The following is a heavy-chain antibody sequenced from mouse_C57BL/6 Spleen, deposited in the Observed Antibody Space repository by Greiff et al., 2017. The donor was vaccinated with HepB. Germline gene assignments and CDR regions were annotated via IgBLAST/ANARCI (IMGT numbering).Heavy chain of an antibody. CDR2: ISSGSSTI. D-gene: IGHD1-1*01. CDR1: GFTFSDYG. Sequence: EVQVVESGGGLVKPGGSLKLSCAASGFTFSDYGMHWVRQAPEKGLEWVAYISSGSSTIYYADTVKGRFTISRDNAKNTLFLKMTSLRSEDTAMYYCARPRGSSFYYAMDYWGQGTSVTVSS. J-gene: IGHJ4*01. CDR3: ARPRGSSFYYAMDY. V-gene: IGHV5-17*01.